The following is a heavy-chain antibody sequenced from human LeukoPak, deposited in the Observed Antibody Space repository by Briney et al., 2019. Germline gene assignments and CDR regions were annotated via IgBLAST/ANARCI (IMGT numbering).Heavy chain of an antibody. CDR2: IYSGGST. CDR1: GFTVSSNY. V-gene: IGHV3-53*01. J-gene: IGHJ6*02. Sequence: GGSLRLSCAASGFTVSSNYMSWVRQAPGKGLEWVSVIYSGGSTYYADSVKGRFTISRDNSKNTLYLQMNSLRAEDTAVYYCARAADYYYGMEVWGQGTTVTVSS. CDR3: ARAADYYYGMEV.